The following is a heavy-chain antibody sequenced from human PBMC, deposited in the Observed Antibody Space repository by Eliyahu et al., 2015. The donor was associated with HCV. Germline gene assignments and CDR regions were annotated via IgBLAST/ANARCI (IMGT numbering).Heavy chain of an antibody. D-gene: IGHD6-19*01. V-gene: IGHV4-59*01. J-gene: IGHJ5*02. CDR1: GXSXTTYS. CDR3: ASGGGGIAVAGTGGWFDP. Sequence: QVQLQESGPGLVKPSETLSLTCTVSGXSXTTYSWSWIRHPPGKGLEWIGYIHYSGSTHYXPSLKSRVTISLDTSKXQFSLNLTSVTAADTAVYYCASGGGGIAVAGTGGWFDPWGQGTLVTVSS. CDR2: IHYSGST.